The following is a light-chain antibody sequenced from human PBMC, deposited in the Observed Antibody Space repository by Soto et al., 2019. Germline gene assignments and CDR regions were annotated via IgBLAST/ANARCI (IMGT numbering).Light chain of an antibody. J-gene: IGKJ1*01. CDR3: QQYNTYSPMWT. CDR1: QSLSSR. Sequence: DIQMTQSPSTMSASVGHRVTITCRASQSLSSRLAWYQQRPGKAPKLLIYKASSLESGVPSRFSGSGSGTEFTLTISSLQPDDFATYYCQQYNTYSPMWTFGQVTKV. V-gene: IGKV1-5*03. CDR2: KAS.